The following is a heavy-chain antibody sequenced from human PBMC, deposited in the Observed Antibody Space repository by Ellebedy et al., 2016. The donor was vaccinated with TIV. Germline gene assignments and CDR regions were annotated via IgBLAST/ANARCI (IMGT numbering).Heavy chain of an antibody. CDR2: VSAYNGNT. J-gene: IGHJ4*02. CDR3: ARAQPSPMVRGVSDFDY. Sequence: ASVKVSCKASGYTFTRYGITWVRQAPGQGLEWMGWVSAYNGNTNYAQKLQGRVTMTTDTSTTTAYMELRSLRSDDTAVYYCARAQPSPMVRGVSDFDYWGQGTLVTVSS. D-gene: IGHD3-10*01. V-gene: IGHV1-18*01. CDR1: GYTFTRYG.